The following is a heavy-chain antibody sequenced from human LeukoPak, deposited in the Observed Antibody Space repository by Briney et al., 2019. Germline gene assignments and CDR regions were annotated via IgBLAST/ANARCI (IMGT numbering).Heavy chain of an antibody. CDR2: IYDSGSTSGST. D-gene: IGHD3-22*01. Sequence: SETLSLTCTVSGGSISSGGYYWSWIRQYPGEGLEWVGYIYDSGSTSGSTYYNPSLKSRLTISIDTSENQFSLELSSVTAADTAIYYCATARDSSAFYGFDYWGQGTLVTVSS. CDR3: ATARDSSAFYGFDY. J-gene: IGHJ4*02. CDR1: GGSISSGGYY. V-gene: IGHV4-31*03.